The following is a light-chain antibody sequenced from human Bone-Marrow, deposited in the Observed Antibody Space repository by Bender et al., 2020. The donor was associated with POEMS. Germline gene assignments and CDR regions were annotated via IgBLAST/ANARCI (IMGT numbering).Light chain of an antibody. CDR1: TGTVTSGHY. CDR3: LLYFGGFYV. J-gene: IGLJ1*01. V-gene: IGLV7-43*01. CDR2: TTS. Sequence: QTVVTQEPSLTVSPGGTVTLTCGSSTGTVTSGHYPNWFQQKPGQAPRPLIYTTSNKHSWTPARFSGSLLGGKAVLTLSNVQPEDEAEYYCLLYFGGFYVFGSGTKVSVL.